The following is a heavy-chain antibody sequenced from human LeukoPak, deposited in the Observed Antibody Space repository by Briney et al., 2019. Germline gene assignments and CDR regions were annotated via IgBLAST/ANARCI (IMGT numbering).Heavy chain of an antibody. Sequence: PSETLSLTCTVSGGSISSSSYYWGWIRQPPGKGLEWIGSIYYSGSTYYNPSLKSRVTISVDTSKNQFSLKLSSVTAADTAVYYCATSPHDYGDYGGWFDPWGQGTLVTVSS. CDR3: ATSPHDYGDYGGWFDP. V-gene: IGHV4-39*01. CDR2: IYYSGST. D-gene: IGHD4-17*01. J-gene: IGHJ5*02. CDR1: GGSISSSSYY.